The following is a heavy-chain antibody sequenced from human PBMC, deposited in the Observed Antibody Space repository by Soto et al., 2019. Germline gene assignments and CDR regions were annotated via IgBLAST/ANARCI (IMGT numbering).Heavy chain of an antibody. Sequence: RGESLKISCKGSGYSFTSYWIGWVRQMPGKGLEWMGIIFPGDSDTRYSPSFQGQVTISADKSFSSAYLQWSSLKASDTAMYYCARSAYSYGPFDYWGQGTLVTVSS. D-gene: IGHD5-18*01. CDR1: GYSFTSYW. J-gene: IGHJ4*02. CDR2: IFPGDSDT. CDR3: ARSAYSYGPFDY. V-gene: IGHV5-51*01.